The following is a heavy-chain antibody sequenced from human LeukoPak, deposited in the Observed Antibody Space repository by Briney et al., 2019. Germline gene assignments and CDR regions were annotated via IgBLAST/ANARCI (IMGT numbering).Heavy chain of an antibody. CDR3: ARELTMVRGVALDY. CDR1: GFTFSFYG. V-gene: IGHV3-30*03. D-gene: IGHD3-10*01. CDR2: MSYDGTNK. Sequence: PGGSLRLSCAASGFTFSFYGMHWVRQAPGKGLEWVSVMSYDGTNKYSADSVKGRFIISRDNSENTLYLQMNSLRAEDTAVYYCARELTMVRGVALDYWGQGTLVTVSS. J-gene: IGHJ4*02.